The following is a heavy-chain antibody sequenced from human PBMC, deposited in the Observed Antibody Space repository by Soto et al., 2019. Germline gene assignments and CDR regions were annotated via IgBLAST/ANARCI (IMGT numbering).Heavy chain of an antibody. J-gene: IGHJ6*02. CDR2: INTTNGFT. D-gene: IGHD2-21*02. Sequence: QVQLVQSGAELKKPGASVSLSCKASGFNFNTYYIHWVRQSPGEGLQWMGVINTTNGFTSYPQKLQGGVTMTADTSTTTVYLELSGLKSEDTAVYFCARDWPDTYCGGDCPLGYYYHGMDVWGQGTAVTVSS. CDR1: GFNFNTYY. CDR3: ARDWPDTYCGGDCPLGYYYHGMDV. V-gene: IGHV1-46*02.